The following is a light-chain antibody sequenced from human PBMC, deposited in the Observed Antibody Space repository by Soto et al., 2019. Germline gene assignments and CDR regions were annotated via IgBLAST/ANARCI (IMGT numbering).Light chain of an antibody. J-gene: IGKJ2*01. CDR2: GAS. V-gene: IGKV3-20*01. CDR3: QQYGGSPFT. Sequence: ESVLTQSPGTLSLSPRERATLSCRASQSIFNNYLAWYQQKPGQAPRLLVYGASFRATGIPDRFSGSGSGTDFALTISRLEPEDFAVYYCQQYGGSPFTFGQGTRLEIK. CDR1: QSIFNNY.